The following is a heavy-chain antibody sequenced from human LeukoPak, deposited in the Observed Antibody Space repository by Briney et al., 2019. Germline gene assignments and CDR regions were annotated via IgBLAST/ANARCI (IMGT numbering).Heavy chain of an antibody. Sequence: QPGGSLRLSCTAFGFTFGDYVMSWLRQAPGKGLEWVGFIRSKAYGGTTEYAASVKGRFTVSRDDSKSIAYLQMNSLKTEDTAVYYCTRWYYYDSSGYSYYFDYWGQGTLVTVSS. CDR1: GFTFGDYV. V-gene: IGHV3-49*03. D-gene: IGHD3-22*01. CDR3: TRWYYYDSSGYSYYFDY. CDR2: IRSKAYGGTT. J-gene: IGHJ4*02.